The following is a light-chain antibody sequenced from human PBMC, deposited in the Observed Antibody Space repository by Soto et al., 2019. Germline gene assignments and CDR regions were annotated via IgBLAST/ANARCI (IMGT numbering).Light chain of an antibody. CDR3: LSYDTSLSVV. CDR2: GNT. V-gene: IGLV1-40*01. J-gene: IGLJ2*01. CDR1: SSNIGAGYA. Sequence: QSVLTQPPSVSGAPGQRVTISCTGSSSNIGAGYAVHWYQQLPGTAPKLLIYGNTNRPSGVPDRFSGSKSGTSASLAITGLKAEDEADYYCLSYDTSLSVVFGGGTKLTVL.